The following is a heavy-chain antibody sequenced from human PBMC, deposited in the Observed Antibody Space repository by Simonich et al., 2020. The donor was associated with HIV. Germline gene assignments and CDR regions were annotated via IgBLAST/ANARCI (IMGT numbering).Heavy chain of an antibody. CDR3: ARRTWEAAGTKYYYGMDV. V-gene: IGHV4-34*01. CDR1: GGSFSSYY. CDR2: INHSGST. D-gene: IGHD6-13*01. Sequence: QVQLEQWGAGLLKPSETLSLTCAVYGGSFSSYYWSWIHQPPGKGLEWLGEINHSGSTNYNPSLNSRVTISVDTSKNQFSLKLSSVTAADTAVYYCARRTWEAAGTKYYYGMDVWGQGTTVTVSS. J-gene: IGHJ6*02.